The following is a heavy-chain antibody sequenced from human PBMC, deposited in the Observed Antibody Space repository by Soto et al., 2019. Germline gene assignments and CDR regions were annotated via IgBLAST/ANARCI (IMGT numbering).Heavy chain of an antibody. CDR3: ARMGTYGDSDYYYYGMDV. D-gene: IGHD4-17*01. Sequence: GASVKVSCKASGYTFTIYGINWVRQATGQGLEWMGWMNPNSGNTGYAQKFQGRVTMTRNTSISTAYMELSSLRSEDTAVYYCARMGTYGDSDYYYYGMDVWGQGTTVTVSS. V-gene: IGHV1-8*02. CDR1: GYTFTIYG. CDR2: MNPNSGNT. J-gene: IGHJ6*02.